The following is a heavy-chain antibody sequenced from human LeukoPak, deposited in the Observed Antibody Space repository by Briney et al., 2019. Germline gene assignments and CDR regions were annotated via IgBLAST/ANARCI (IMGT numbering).Heavy chain of an antibody. V-gene: IGHV4-30-2*01. D-gene: IGHD5-18*01. J-gene: IGHJ4*02. CDR3: ARALDTAMACDY. CDR1: GGSISSGGYS. CDR2: IYHSGST. Sequence: SETLSLTCAVSGGSISSGGYSWSWIRQPPGKGLEWIGYIYHSGSTYYNPSLKSRVTISVDRSKNQFSLKLSSVTAADTAVYYCARALDTAMACDYWGQGTLVTVSS.